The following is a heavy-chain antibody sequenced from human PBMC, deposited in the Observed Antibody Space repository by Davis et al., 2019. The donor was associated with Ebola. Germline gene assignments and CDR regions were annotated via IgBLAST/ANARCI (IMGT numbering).Heavy chain of an antibody. V-gene: IGHV3-21*04. CDR3: AKNNYYYYMDV. Sequence: GESLKISCAASGFTFSSYSLNWVRQAPGKGLEWVSSISSSTSYIYYAHSVKGRFTISRDNSKNTLYLQMNSLRAEDTAVYYCAKNNYYYYMDVWGKGTTVTVSS. J-gene: IGHJ6*03. CDR2: ISSSTSYI. CDR1: GFTFSSYS.